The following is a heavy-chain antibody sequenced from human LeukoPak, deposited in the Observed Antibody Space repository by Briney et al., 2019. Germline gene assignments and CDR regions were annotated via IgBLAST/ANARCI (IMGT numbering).Heavy chain of an antibody. J-gene: IGHJ4*02. V-gene: IGHV3-7*04. CDR1: GFTFSSYS. CDR2: IKEDGSGT. Sequence: SGGSLRLSCAASGFTFSSYSKSWVRQAPGKGLEGVASIKEDGSGTYYVDSVKGRFTISRDNAKNSLYLQMNSLRVEDTAVYYCARGWLQPTYWGQGTLVTVSS. D-gene: IGHD5-24*01. CDR3: ARGWLQPTY.